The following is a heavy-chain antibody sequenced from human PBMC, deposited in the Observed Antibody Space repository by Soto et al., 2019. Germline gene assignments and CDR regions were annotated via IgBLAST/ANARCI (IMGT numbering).Heavy chain of an antibody. Sequence: EVQLVESGGGLVQPGGSLRLSCAASGFTFSSYEMNWVRQAPGKGLEWASYISSSGSTIYYADSVKGRFTISRDNAKHSLYLQMNSLRAEDTAVYYCARGYCSSTSCPFDPCGQGTLVTVSS. CDR1: GFTFSSYE. CDR3: ARGYCSSTSCPFDP. V-gene: IGHV3-48*03. CDR2: ISSSGSTI. J-gene: IGHJ5*02. D-gene: IGHD2-2*01.